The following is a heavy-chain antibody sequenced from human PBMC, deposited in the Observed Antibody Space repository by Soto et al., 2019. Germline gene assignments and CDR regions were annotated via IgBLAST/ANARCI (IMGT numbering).Heavy chain of an antibody. CDR3: ARHQSTVTIMDV. J-gene: IGHJ6*04. D-gene: IGHD4-17*01. CDR1: GGSISSSSYY. Sequence: PSETLSLTCTVSGGSISSSSYYWGWIRQPPGKGLERIGSIYYSGSTYYNPSLKSRVTISVDTSKNQFSLKLSSVTAADTAVYYCARHQSTVTIMDVWGKGTTVTVSS. V-gene: IGHV4-39*01. CDR2: IYYSGST.